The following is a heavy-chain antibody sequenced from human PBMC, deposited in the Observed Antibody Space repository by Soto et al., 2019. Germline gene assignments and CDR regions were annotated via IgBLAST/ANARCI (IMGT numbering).Heavy chain of an antibody. CDR2: IKQDGSEK. CDR1: GFTFSSYW. CDR3: ARDHRYDSSGYYLPYYYYGMDV. V-gene: IGHV3-7*05. Sequence: EVQLVESGGGLVQPGGSLRLSCAASGFTFSSYWMSWVRQAPGKGLEWVANIKQDGSEKYYVDSVKGRFTISRDNAKNSLYLQMNSLRAEDTAVYYCARDHRYDSSGYYLPYYYYGMDVWGQGTTVTVSS. J-gene: IGHJ6*02. D-gene: IGHD3-22*01.